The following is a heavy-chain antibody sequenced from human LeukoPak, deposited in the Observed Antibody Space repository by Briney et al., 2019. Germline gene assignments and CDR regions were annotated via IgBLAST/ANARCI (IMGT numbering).Heavy chain of an antibody. Sequence: KPGGSLRLSCAASGFTFSSYSMNWVRPAPGKGLEWVSSISSSSSYIYYADSVKGRFTISRDNAKNSLYLQMNSLRAEDTAVYYCARDRSDRLAVAGTSAFDYWGQGTLVTVSS. V-gene: IGHV3-21*01. CDR2: ISSSSSYI. J-gene: IGHJ4*02. D-gene: IGHD6-19*01. CDR3: ARDRSDRLAVAGTSAFDY. CDR1: GFTFSSYS.